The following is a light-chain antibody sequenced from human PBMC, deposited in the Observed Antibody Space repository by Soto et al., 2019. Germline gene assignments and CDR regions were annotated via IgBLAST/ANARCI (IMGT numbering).Light chain of an antibody. J-gene: IGLJ2*01. Sequence: QSVLTQPPSASGTPGQTVTISCSGRNSNIGSNYVYWYQQLPGTAPRLLMYRADQRPSGVPDRFSGSKSGTSASLAISGLRSEDEADYYCAAWDYTLSGLVFGGGTKLTVL. CDR2: RAD. CDR1: NSNIGSNY. V-gene: IGLV1-47*01. CDR3: AAWDYTLSGLV.